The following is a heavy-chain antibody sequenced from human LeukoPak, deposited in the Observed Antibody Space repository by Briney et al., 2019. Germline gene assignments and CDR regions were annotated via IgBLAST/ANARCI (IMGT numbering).Heavy chain of an antibody. CDR2: IYYSGST. CDR3: ARLSIVGATNFDY. D-gene: IGHD1-26*01. Sequence: SETLSLTCTVSGSSITSYYWSWIRQPPGKGLEWIGYIYYSGSTTYKPSLKSRVTISVETSKNQFSLKLSYVTAEDTAVYYCARLSIVGATNFDYWGQGTLVTVSS. J-gene: IGHJ4*02. V-gene: IGHV4-59*08. CDR1: GSSITSYY.